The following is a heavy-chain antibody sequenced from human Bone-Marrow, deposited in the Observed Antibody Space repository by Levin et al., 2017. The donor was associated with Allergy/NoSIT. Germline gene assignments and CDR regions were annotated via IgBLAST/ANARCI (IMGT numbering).Heavy chain of an antibody. V-gene: IGHV3-7*03. CDR2: ISKDGSGT. D-gene: IGHD1/OR15-1a*01. CDR3: ARDWGDNNRAFDY. J-gene: IGHJ4*02. CDR1: GFSFNSHT. Sequence: SCAASGFSFNSHTMSWVRQAPGKGLEWVADISKDGSGTYYVDSVEGRFTISRDNAKNSLFLQMNSLRVEDAAVYYCARDWGDNNRAFDYWGQGTLVTVSS.